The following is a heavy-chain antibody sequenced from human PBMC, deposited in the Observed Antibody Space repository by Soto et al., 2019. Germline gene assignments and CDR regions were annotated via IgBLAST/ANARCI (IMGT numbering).Heavy chain of an antibody. CDR3: ARVGTVLDY. D-gene: IGHD4-17*01. J-gene: IGHJ4*02. CDR2: ISSSSSTI. V-gene: IGHV3-48*01. Sequence: EVQLVESGGGLVQPGGSLRLSCAASGFTFSSYSMNWVRQAPGKGLEWVSYISSSSSTIYYADSVKGRFTFSRDNAKNSLYLQMNSLRAEDTAVYYCARVGTVLDYWGQGTLVTVSS. CDR1: GFTFSSYS.